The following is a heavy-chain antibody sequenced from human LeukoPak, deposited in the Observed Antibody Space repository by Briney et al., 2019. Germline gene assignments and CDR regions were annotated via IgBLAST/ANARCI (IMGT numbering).Heavy chain of an antibody. CDR2: IYYSGST. J-gene: IGHJ4*02. Sequence: SETLSLTCTVSGGSISSYYWSWIRQPPGKGLEWIGYIYYSGSTNYNPSLKSRVTISVDTSKNQFSLKLSSVTAADTAVYYCARHGGSGWYIVYWGQGTLVTVSS. CDR3: ARHGGSGWYIVY. CDR1: GGSISSYY. D-gene: IGHD6-19*01. V-gene: IGHV4-59*08.